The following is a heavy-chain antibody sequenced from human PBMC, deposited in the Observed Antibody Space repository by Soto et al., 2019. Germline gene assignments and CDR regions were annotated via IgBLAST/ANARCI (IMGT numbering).Heavy chain of an antibody. CDR2: ISYDGSNK. D-gene: IGHD4-17*01. J-gene: IGHJ6*02. Sequence: GGSLRLSCAASGFTFSSYAMHWVRQAPGKGLEWVAVISYDGSNKYYADSVKGRFTISRDNSKNTLYLQMNSLRAEDTAVYYCAKVPGEPAYGDNYYYGMDVWGQGTTVTVSS. CDR3: AKVPGEPAYGDNYYYGMDV. V-gene: IGHV3-30-3*01. CDR1: GFTFSSYA.